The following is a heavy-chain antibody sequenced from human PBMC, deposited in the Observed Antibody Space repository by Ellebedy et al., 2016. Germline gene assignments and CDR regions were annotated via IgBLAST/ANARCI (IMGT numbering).Heavy chain of an antibody. Sequence: GGSLRLSXAASGFTFNVAGMTWVRQVPGKGLEWVATIVFTGTASYYSDSAKGRFIISRDNVKNLVFLQMNSLRVEDTAVYYCTRDGSEWSRDVWGQGTLVTVSS. J-gene: IGHJ4*02. D-gene: IGHD3-3*01. V-gene: IGHV3-21*06. CDR2: IVFTGTAS. CDR1: GFTFNVAG. CDR3: TRDGSEWSRDV.